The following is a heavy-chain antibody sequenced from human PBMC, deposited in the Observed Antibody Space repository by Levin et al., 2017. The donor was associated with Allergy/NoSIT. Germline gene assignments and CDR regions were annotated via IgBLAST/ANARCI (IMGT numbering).Heavy chain of an antibody. D-gene: IGHD3-10*01. CDR3: ARPRGGFYGSGSFDS. CDR1: GGTLRNYP. J-gene: IGHJ4*02. CDR2: IIPAFAST. V-gene: IGHV1-69*13. Sequence: GASVKVSCKAFGGTLRNYPISWVRQAPGQGLEGMGGIIPAFASTNYAQKFQGRVTITADESTRTAYMELRSLRSEDTAVYFCARPRGGFYGSGSFDSWGQGTLVTVSS.